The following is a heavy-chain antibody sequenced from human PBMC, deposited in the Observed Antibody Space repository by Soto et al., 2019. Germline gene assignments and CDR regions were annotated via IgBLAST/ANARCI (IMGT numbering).Heavy chain of an antibody. D-gene: IGHD3-10*01. CDR1: GFTFSSYG. CDR3: ARASAGFGELTDY. J-gene: IGHJ4*02. V-gene: IGHV3-30*03. Sequence: GGSLRLSCAASGFTFSSYGMHWVRQAPGKGLEWVAVISYDGSNKYYVDSVKGRFTISRDNAKNSLYLQMNSLRAEDTAVYYCARASAGFGELTDYWGQGTLVTVSS. CDR2: ISYDGSNK.